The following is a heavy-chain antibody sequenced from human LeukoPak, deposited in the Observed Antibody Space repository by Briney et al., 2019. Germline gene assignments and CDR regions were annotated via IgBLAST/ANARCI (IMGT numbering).Heavy chain of an antibody. CDR1: GGSFSGYY. D-gene: IGHD3-3*01. J-gene: IGHJ5*02. V-gene: IGHV4-34*01. CDR3: ARERHYDFWSGYTPYNWFDP. CDR2: INHSGST. Sequence: KASETLSLTRAVYGGSFSGYYWSWIRQPPGKGLEWIGEINHSGSTNYNPSLKSRVTISVDTSKNQFSLKLSSVTAADTAVYYCARERHYDFWSGYTPYNWFDPWGQGTLVTVSS.